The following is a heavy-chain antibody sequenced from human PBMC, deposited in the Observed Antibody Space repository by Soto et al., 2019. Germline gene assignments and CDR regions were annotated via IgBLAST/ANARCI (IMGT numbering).Heavy chain of an antibody. CDR3: ARGMGRYFDL. D-gene: IGHD2-8*01. CDR2: LSTSGRT. CDR1: GDSIGNFY. J-gene: IGHJ2*01. V-gene: IGHV4-4*07. Sequence: SETLSLTCTVSGDSIGNFYWSWIRQPAGKGLESIGRLSTSGRTNYSPSLQSRVTMSLDTSKNRLSLRLTSVSAADTAVYFCARGMGRYFDLWGRGTLVTVSS.